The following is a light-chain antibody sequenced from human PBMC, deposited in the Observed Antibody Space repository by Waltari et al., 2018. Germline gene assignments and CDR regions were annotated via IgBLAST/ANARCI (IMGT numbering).Light chain of an antibody. CDR3: HQHSDWPPTWA. J-gene: IGKJ1*01. Sequence: IVVTQSPATLSVSPGARATLSCRTSQSVSSKLAWYQQKPGQAPRVLIYGVPTRASDIPDRFSGSGSGTEFTLTISSLQSEDFAIYYCHQHSDWPPTWAFGQGTKVEIK. CDR1: QSVSSK. V-gene: IGKV3-15*01. CDR2: GVP.